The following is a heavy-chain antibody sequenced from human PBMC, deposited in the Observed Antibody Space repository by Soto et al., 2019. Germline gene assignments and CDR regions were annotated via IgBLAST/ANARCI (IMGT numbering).Heavy chain of an antibody. V-gene: IGHV3-48*01. Sequence: WGSLRLSCAASGFTFSSYSMNWVRQAPGKGLEWVSYISSSSSTIYYADSVKGRFTISRDNAKNSLYLQMNSLRAEDTAVYYCARDPDSSGWYNWFDPWGQGTLVTVSS. CDR3: ARDPDSSGWYNWFDP. CDR1: GFTFSSYS. D-gene: IGHD6-19*01. CDR2: ISSSSSTI. J-gene: IGHJ5*02.